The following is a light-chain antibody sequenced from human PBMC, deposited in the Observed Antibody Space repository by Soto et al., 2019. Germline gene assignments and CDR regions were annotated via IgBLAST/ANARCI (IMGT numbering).Light chain of an antibody. J-gene: IGKJ1*01. CDR3: KQSYSTPPLT. Sequence: DIQMTQSPSSLSASVGDRVTITCRASQSISSYLNWYQQKPGKAPKLLIYAASSLQSGVTSRFSGSGSGTDFKLIISSLQPEDFATYYCKQSYSTPPLTFGQGTKVEIK. V-gene: IGKV1-39*01. CDR2: AAS. CDR1: QSISSY.